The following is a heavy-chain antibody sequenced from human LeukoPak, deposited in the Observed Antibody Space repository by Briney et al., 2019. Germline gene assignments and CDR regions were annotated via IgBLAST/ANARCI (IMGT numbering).Heavy chain of an antibody. CDR2: IIPILGIA. D-gene: IGHD3-22*01. Sequence: ASVKVSCKASGGTFSSYATSWVRQAPGQGLEWMGRIIPILGIANYAQKFQGRVTITADKSTSTAYMELSSLRSEDTAVYYCARGDYYDSSWYFDYWGQGTLVTVSS. CDR3: ARGDYYDSSWYFDY. V-gene: IGHV1-69*04. J-gene: IGHJ4*02. CDR1: GGTFSSYA.